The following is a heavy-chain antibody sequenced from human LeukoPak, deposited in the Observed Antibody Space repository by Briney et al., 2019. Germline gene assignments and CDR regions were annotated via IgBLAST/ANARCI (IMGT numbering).Heavy chain of an antibody. CDR3: ASGILGPLGDY. V-gene: IGHV4-59*01. CDR2: MDYSGNT. J-gene: IGHJ4*02. Sequence: SETLSLTCSVSGASIRSYSWSWIRQPPGKGLEWIGYMDYSGNTNYKSSLKSRVTISGDTSKNRFSLKLTSVTAVDTAVYYCASGILGPLGDYWGQGTLVTVSS. CDR1: GASIRSYS. D-gene: IGHD2-21*01.